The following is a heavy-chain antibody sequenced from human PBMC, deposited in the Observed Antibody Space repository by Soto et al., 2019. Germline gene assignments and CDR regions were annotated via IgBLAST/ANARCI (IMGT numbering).Heavy chain of an antibody. CDR3: ARALAVGPPDY. CDR2: IRGGSSTK. D-gene: IGHD3-3*02. CDR1: GFTFSNFY. V-gene: IGHV3-11*01. J-gene: IGHJ4*02. Sequence: QVQLVESGGGLVKPGGSLRLSCAASGFTFSNFYMSWVRQAPGKGLQWVSYIRGGSSTKNYADSVKGRFTISRDNTKNSLFSEMNSLRAADTAVYYCARALAVGPPDYLGQGTLVTVSS.